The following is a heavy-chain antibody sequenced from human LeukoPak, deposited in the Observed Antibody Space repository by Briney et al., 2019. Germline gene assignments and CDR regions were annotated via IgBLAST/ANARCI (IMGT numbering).Heavy chain of an antibody. D-gene: IGHD3-10*01. J-gene: IGHJ5*02. CDR2: INHSGST. V-gene: IGHV4-34*01. CDR3: ARHRKYGSGSYSKSNWFDP. CDR1: GGSFSGYY. Sequence: SETLSLTCAVYGGSFSGYYWSWIRQPQGKGLEWVGEINHSGSTNYNPSLKSRVTISVDTSKNQFSLKLSSVTAADTAVYYCARHRKYGSGSYSKSNWFDPWGQGTLVTVSS.